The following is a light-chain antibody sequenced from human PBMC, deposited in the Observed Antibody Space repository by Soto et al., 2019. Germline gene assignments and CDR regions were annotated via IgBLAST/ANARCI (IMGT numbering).Light chain of an antibody. Sequence: EIVLTHSPGTLSLSQGERATLYYRASQSVTSTYLAWYQQKPGQAPRLLIYGASSRATGIPDRLSGSGSGTDFSLTISRLEPEDFAVYYCQQYGSSLWTFGQGTKVDIK. CDR2: GAS. CDR1: QSVTSTY. V-gene: IGKV3-20*01. CDR3: QQYGSSLWT. J-gene: IGKJ1*01.